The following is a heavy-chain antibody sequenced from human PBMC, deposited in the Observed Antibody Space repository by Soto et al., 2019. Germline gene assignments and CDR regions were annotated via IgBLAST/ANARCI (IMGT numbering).Heavy chain of an antibody. CDR2: INHSGST. Sequence: ETLCRTCSVYGGSFSGYYWSWIRQPPGKGLEWIGEINHSGSTNYNPSLKSRVTISVDTSKNQFSLKLSSVTAADTAVYYCARVSNYYDILNGYNYSRLKNGYFDYWGQGTLVTVYS. CDR3: ARVSNYYDILNGYNYSRLKNGYFDY. J-gene: IGHJ4*02. V-gene: IGHV4-34*01. D-gene: IGHD3-9*01. CDR1: GGSFSGYY.